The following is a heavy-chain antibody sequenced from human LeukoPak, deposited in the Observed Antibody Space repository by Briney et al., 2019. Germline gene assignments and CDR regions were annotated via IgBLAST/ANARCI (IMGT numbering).Heavy chain of an antibody. CDR2: ISSSSSTI. V-gene: IGHV3-48*04. Sequence: GGSLRLSCAASGFTFSSYSMNWVRQAPGKGLEWVSYISSSSSTIYYADSVKGRFTISRDNAKNSLYLQMNSLRAEDTAVYYCASFVGAWYWGQGTMVTVSS. CDR1: GFTFSSYS. J-gene: IGHJ3*01. D-gene: IGHD1-26*01. CDR3: ASFVGAWY.